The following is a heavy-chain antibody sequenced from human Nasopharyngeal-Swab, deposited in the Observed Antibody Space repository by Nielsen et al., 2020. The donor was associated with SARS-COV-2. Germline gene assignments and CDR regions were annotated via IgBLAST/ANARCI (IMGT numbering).Heavy chain of an antibody. CDR3: VGNPWNYAGVGS. CDR2: ISSSSIYR. CDR1: GFTFSSYS. D-gene: IGHD1-7*01. Sequence: GGSLRLSCAASGFTFSSYSMNWVRQAAGKGLEWVSSISSSSIYRYYADSVKGRFTISIYNAKNSLYLQMNSLRAEDTAVYYCVGNPWNYAGVGSWGQGTLVTVSS. J-gene: IGHJ5*02. V-gene: IGHV3-21*01.